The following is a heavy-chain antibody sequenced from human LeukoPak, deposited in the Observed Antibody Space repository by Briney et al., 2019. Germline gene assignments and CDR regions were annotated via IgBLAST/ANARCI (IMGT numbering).Heavy chain of an antibody. V-gene: IGHV4-30-2*01. Sequence: SETLSLTCAVSGGSISGGGYSWSWIRQPPGKGLEWIGYIYHSGSTYYNPSLKSRVTISVDRSKNQFSLKLSSVTAADTAVYYCARGGGILTGYYDAFDIWGQGTMVTVSS. CDR3: ARGGGILTGYYDAFDI. J-gene: IGHJ3*02. CDR2: IYHSGST. D-gene: IGHD3-9*01. CDR1: GGSISGGGYS.